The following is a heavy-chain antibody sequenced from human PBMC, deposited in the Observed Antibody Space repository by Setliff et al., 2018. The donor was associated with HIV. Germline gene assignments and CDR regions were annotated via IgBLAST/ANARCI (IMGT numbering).Heavy chain of an antibody. D-gene: IGHD5-12*01. CDR1: GYSISSGYY. J-gene: IGHJ4*02. V-gene: IGHV4-38-2*01. CDR2: IYHSGST. Sequence: ASETLSLTCAVSGYSISSGYYWGWIRQPPGKGLEWIGSIYHSGSTYYNPSLKSRVTISVDTSKNQFSLKLSSVTAADTAVYYCARMYSGYDWSPAGARTRYFDYWRQGTLVTV. CDR3: ARMYSGYDWSPAGARTRYFDY.